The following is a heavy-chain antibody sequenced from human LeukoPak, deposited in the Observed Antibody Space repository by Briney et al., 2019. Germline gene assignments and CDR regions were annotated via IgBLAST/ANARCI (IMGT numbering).Heavy chain of an antibody. V-gene: IGHV3-23*01. J-gene: IGHJ4*02. CDR1: VFTLSSHA. Sequence: RGSLRLSCTASVFTLSSHAITCGRQAAGKGLQWGSRITVSGGGAYYADSLKGRVTISRANSKNKLFLQMDSLRAEDTAMYYCAKVRGDHAHLQDDFDYWGQGTLVTVSS. CDR3: AKVRGDHAHLQDDFDY. CDR2: ITVSGGGA. D-gene: IGHD2-21*02.